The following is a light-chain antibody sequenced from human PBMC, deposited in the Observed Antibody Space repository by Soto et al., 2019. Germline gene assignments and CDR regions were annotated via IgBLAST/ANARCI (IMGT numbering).Light chain of an antibody. CDR3: VTWDNSLSAWV. J-gene: IGLJ1*01. V-gene: IGLV1-51*02. CDR2: ENI. CDR1: TSNIGNNN. Sequence: QSVLTQPPSGSAAPGQKVTISCSGTTSNIGNNNVSWYQQLPGPAPKLLIYENIKRPSGIPDRFSGSKSGTSATLGITGLQTGDEADYYCVTWDNSLSAWVFGAGTKVTVL.